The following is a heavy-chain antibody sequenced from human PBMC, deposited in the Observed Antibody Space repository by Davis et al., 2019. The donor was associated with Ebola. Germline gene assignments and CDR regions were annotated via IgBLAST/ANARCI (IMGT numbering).Heavy chain of an antibody. CDR2: IIPIFGTA. D-gene: IGHD5-18*01. J-gene: IGHJ4*02. V-gene: IGHV1-69*13. CDR1: GYTFTSYA. CDR3: ARVGKRGYSYGLPIDY. Sequence: SVKVSCKASGYTFTSYAISWVRQAPGQGLEWMGGIIPIFGTANYAQKFQGRVTITADESTSTAYMELSSLRSEDTAVYYCARVGKRGYSYGLPIDYWGQGTLVTVSS.